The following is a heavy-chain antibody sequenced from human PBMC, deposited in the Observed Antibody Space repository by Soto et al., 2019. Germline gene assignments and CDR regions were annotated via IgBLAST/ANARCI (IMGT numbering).Heavy chain of an antibody. J-gene: IGHJ6*02. V-gene: IGHV4-61*01. CDR2: IYYSGST. Sequence: PSETLSLTCTVSGGSISSGSYYWSWIRQPPGKGLEWIGYIYYSGSTNYNPSLKSRVTISVDTSKNQFSLKLSSVTAADTAVYYCARHAVTTKTWFYYYYGMDVWGQGTTVTVSS. D-gene: IGHD4-17*01. CDR1: GGSISSGSYY. CDR3: ARHAVTTKTWFYYYYGMDV.